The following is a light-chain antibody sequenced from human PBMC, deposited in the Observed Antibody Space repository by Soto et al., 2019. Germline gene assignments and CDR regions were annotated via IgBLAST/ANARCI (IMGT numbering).Light chain of an antibody. V-gene: IGKV1-5*03. J-gene: IGKJ1*01. CDR3: QHYNSYSEA. CDR1: QTISSW. CDR2: KAS. Sequence: DIQMTQSPSTLSGSVGDRVTITCRASQTISSWLHWYQQKPGKAPKLLIYKASTLKSGVPSRFSGSGSGTEFTLTISSLQPDDFATYYCQHYNSYSEAFGQGTKVELK.